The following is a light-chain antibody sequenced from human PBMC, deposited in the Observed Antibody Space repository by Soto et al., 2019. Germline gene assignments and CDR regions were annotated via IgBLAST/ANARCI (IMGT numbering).Light chain of an antibody. CDR2: ATS. Sequence: EIVLTQSPGTLSLSPGERATLSCRASQSVSNSYLAWYQQRPGQAPRLLIYATSSRATGIPDRFSGSGSGTDFTLTISRLEPEDLAVYYCHQRWAFGGGTKVEI. CDR3: HQRWA. J-gene: IGKJ4*01. CDR1: QSVSNSY. V-gene: IGKV3-20*01.